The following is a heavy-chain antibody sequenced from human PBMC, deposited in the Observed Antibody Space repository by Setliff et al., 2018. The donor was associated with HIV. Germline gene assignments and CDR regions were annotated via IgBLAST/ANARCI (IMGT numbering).Heavy chain of an antibody. CDR1: GASIISYY. CDR2: FYYDGSA. J-gene: IGHJ4*02. D-gene: IGHD6-13*01. V-gene: IGHV4-59*08. CDR3: ARTYSSSWYSSHLWVDY. Sequence: TLSLTCTISGASIISYYWNWVRQPPGRGLEWIGYFYYDGSAKYNPSLKSRVAISAGTSKYQFSLKLSSVTAADTAVYYCARTYSSSWYSSHLWVDYWGQGTLVTVSS.